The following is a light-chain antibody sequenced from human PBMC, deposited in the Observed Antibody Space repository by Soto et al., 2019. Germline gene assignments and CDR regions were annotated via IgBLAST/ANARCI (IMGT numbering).Light chain of an antibody. CDR3: QQYGSSPQWT. CDR2: DAS. Sequence: EIVMTHSPATLSVSPGERATLSCRASQNIDNKLVWYQQKPGQVPRLLIYDASTRATGIPDRFSGSGSGTDFTLTISRLEPEDFAVYYCQQYGSSPQWTFGQGTKVDI. CDR1: QNIDNK. J-gene: IGKJ1*01. V-gene: IGKV3-20*01.